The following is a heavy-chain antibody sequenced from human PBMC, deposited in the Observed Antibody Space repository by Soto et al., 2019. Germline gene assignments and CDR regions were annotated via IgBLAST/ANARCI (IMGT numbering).Heavy chain of an antibody. CDR1: GDSINNGYW. J-gene: IGHJ6*02. CDR2: KHHSGST. CDR3: ASSSGWWRLDV. D-gene: IGHD6-19*01. Sequence: QVQLQESGPGLVKPSGTLSLTCGVSGDSINNGYWWTWVRQPPGKGLEWIGEKHHSGSTNYNLSLKSRVSISLDKSKNQFSLNLSSVTAADTAVYFCASSSGWWRLDVWGQGTTVTASS. V-gene: IGHV4-4*02.